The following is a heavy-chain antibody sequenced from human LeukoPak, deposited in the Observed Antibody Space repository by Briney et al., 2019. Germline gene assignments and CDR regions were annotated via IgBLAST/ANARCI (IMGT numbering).Heavy chain of an antibody. Sequence: ASVKVSCKASGYTFTGYYMHWVRQAPGQGLEWMGWINPNSGGTNYAQKFQGRVTMTRDTSISTAYMELSRLRSDDTAVYYCARDVYYGSGGPTGDWFDPWGQGTLVTVSS. CDR2: INPNSGGT. CDR3: ARDVYYGSGGPTGDWFDP. J-gene: IGHJ5*02. CDR1: GYTFTGYY. D-gene: IGHD3-10*01. V-gene: IGHV1-2*02.